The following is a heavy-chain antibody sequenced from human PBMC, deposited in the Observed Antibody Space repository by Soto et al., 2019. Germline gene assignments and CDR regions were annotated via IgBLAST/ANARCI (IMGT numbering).Heavy chain of an antibody. CDR2: VYHSGGS. J-gene: IGHJ5*02. CDR3: GRVVEGATRHTDSDS. Sequence: PSETLSLTCAVSGVSIHNSHSFLGWIRQPPGKGLEFIGSVYHSGGSYYNPSPKGRVTISVDTSNNQISLRVNSVTAADTAVYYCGRVVEGATRHTDSDSWGQGMLVTVSS. D-gene: IGHD2-15*01. CDR1: GVSIHNSHSF. V-gene: IGHV4-39*02.